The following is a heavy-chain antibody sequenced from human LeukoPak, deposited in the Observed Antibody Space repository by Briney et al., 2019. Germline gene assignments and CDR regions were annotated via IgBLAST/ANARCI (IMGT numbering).Heavy chain of an antibody. CDR3: ATRAAYDFWSGYRAEAPYYYYYYMDV. CDR1: GYSFTSYW. D-gene: IGHD3-3*01. Sequence: GESLKISCKGSGYSFTSYWIGWVRQMPGKGLEWMGIIYPGDSDTRYSPSFQGQVPISAAKSTSTAYMELSSLRSEDTAVYYCATRAAYDFWSGYRAEAPYYYYYYMDVWGKGTTVTVSS. CDR2: IYPGDSDT. V-gene: IGHV5-51*01. J-gene: IGHJ6*03.